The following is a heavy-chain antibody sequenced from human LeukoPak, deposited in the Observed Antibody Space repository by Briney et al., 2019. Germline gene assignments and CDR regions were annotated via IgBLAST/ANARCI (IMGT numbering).Heavy chain of an antibody. CDR1: GFTFSSYW. J-gene: IGHJ6*03. CDR2: INQVGSAK. V-gene: IGHV3-7*01. D-gene: IGHD6-13*01. CDR3: ARLDSSSWYGYYYYMDV. Sequence: GGSLRLSCAATGFTFSSYWMSWVRQVPGKGLEWVANINQVGSAKYYVDSVKGRFTISRDNAKNSLYLQMNSLRAEDTAVYYCARLDSSSWYGYYYYMDVWGKGTTVTVSS.